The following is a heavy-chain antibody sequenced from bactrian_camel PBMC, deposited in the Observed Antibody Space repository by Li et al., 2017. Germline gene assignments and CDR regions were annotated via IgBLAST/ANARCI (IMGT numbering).Heavy chain of an antibody. Sequence: HVQLVESGGGSVLPGGSLRLSYQASGDTYSSKCMGWFRQAPGKEREGVACISRGGTNAHYSGSVQGRFIISRDDAKNALYLQLNSLKTEDTAMYYCTREDPGAGRADWGQGTQVTVS. CDR2: ISRGGTNA. D-gene: IGHD6*01. CDR3: TREDPGAGRAD. V-gene: IGHV3S60*01. CDR1: GDTYSSKC. J-gene: IGHJ4*01.